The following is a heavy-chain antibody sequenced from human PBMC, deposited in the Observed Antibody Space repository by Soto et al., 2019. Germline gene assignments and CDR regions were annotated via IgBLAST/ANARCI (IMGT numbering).Heavy chain of an antibody. CDR1: GFTFDDYS. J-gene: IGHJ4*02. Sequence: EVQLVESGGVVVQPGESLRLSCAASGFTFDDYSMHWVRQAPGKGLEWVSLISWDGRSTYYADSVKGRFTVSRDNSKNSLYLQMNRPTTEDTGFYYCGKEGAITGYTYLDYWGQGALVTVSS. CDR3: GKEGAITGYTYLDY. D-gene: IGHD1-26*01. CDR2: ISWDGRST. V-gene: IGHV3-43*01.